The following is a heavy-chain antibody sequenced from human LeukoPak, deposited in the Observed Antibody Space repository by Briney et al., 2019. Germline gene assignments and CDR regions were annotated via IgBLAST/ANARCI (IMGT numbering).Heavy chain of an antibody. V-gene: IGHV3-23*01. D-gene: IGHD3-22*01. Sequence: GGSLRLSCAASGFTFSSYDMRWVRQAPGKGLEWVSAISGSGGGTYYADSVKGRFTISRDNSKNTLYLQMNSLRAEDTAVYYCAKYRITMIVVGEAFDIWGQGTMVTVSS. J-gene: IGHJ3*02. CDR2: ISGSGGGT. CDR1: GFTFSSYD. CDR3: AKYRITMIVVGEAFDI.